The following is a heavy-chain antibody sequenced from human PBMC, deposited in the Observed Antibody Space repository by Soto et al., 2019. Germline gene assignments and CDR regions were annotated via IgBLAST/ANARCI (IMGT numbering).Heavy chain of an antibody. V-gene: IGHV4-39*07. D-gene: IGHD6-13*01. CDR1: GGSICSSSFY. Sequence: SETLSLTCTVSGGSICSSSFYWGCIRQPPGKGLEWIGSIYYSGSTYYNPSLKSRVTISVDTSKNQFSLKLSSVTAADTAVYYCARVKLAAAGTLDAFDIWGQGTMVT. J-gene: IGHJ3*02. CDR3: ARVKLAAAGTLDAFDI. CDR2: IYYSGST.